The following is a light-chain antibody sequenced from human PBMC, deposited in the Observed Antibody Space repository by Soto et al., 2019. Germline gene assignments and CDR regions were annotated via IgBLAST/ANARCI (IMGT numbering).Light chain of an antibody. Sequence: IVMTQSPATLSVSPGERATLSCRASLSVSNNLAWYQQKPGQAPRLLIYGASTRATGIPARFSGSGSGTEFTLTISSLQSEDFAVYYCQQYNNWPPWTFGQGTKVEIK. CDR1: LSVSNN. V-gene: IGKV3-15*01. CDR2: GAS. J-gene: IGKJ1*01. CDR3: QQYNNWPPWT.